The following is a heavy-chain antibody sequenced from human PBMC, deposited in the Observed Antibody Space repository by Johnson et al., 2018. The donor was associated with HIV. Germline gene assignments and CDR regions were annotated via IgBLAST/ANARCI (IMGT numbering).Heavy chain of an antibody. J-gene: IGHJ3*02. Sequence: VQLVESGGGLVQPGESLRLSCAASGFTFSTYAFHWVRQGPGKGLEWVGRIKSKGDGGTTDYAAPVKGRFTIPRDDSKNTLYLLMNSLKTEDTAVYYCTTGWVDYYDSSGYCYGAFEIWGLGPPVTVSS. CDR2: IKSKGDGGTT. CDR3: TTGWVDYYDSSGYCYGAFEI. D-gene: IGHD3-22*01. CDR1: GFTFSTYA. V-gene: IGHV3-15*01.